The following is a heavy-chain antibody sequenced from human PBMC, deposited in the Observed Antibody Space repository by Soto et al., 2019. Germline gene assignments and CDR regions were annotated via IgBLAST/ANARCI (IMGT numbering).Heavy chain of an antibody. CDR2: IKHGGGST. J-gene: IGHJ4*02. CDR1: GYTFTSYY. V-gene: IGHV1-46*03. CDR3: ARAGWGVRMRGFDY. D-gene: IGHD2-15*01. Sequence: QVQLVQSGAEVKKPGASVRVSCEASGYTFTSYYMYWVRQAPGQGLEWMGIIKHGGGSTSFAPKFQGRVTMPTDTSANTGYMELTSLRSEDTAVYYCARAGWGVRMRGFDYLGQGTLVTVSS.